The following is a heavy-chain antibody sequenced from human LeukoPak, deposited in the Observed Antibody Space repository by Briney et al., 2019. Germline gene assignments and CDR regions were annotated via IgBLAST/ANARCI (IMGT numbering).Heavy chain of an antibody. J-gene: IGHJ4*02. CDR2: ISSDGSNK. Sequence: HAGGSLRLPCEASGFTFGSYAMHWVRQAPGKGLEWVAVISSDGSNKYYADSVKGRFTISRDNSKNTLYLQMNSLRAEDTAVYYCASASERGYWGQGILVTVSS. CDR3: ASASERGY. V-gene: IGHV3-30-3*01. CDR1: GFTFGSYA.